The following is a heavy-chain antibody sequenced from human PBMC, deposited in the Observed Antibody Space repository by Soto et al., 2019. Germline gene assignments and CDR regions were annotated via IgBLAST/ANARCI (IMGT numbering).Heavy chain of an antibody. Sequence: QVQLVQSGAEVKKPGASVKVSCKASGYTFTSYGISWVRQAPGQGLEGMGWISGYNGNTNYAQKIQVIVTMTTDTSTSTAYMELRSLRSDDTAVYYWAISGCSGGSCYSYYFDYWGQGTLVTVSS. CDR3: AISGCSGGSCYSYYFDY. CDR2: ISGYNGNT. CDR1: GYTFTSYG. V-gene: IGHV1-18*01. D-gene: IGHD2-15*01. J-gene: IGHJ4*02.